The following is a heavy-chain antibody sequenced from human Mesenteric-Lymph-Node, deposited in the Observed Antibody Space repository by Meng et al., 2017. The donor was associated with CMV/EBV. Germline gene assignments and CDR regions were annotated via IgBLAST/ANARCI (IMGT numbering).Heavy chain of an antibody. V-gene: IGHV3-11*01. Sequence: GGSLRLSCAASGFTFSDYYMSWIRQAPGKGLEWVSYISSSGSTIYYADSVKGRFTISRDNAKNSLYLQMNSLRAEDTAVYYCAIFDYYDYYGMDVWGQGTTVTVSS. CDR2: ISSSGSTI. CDR3: AIFDYYDYYGMDV. J-gene: IGHJ6*02. CDR1: GFTFSDYY.